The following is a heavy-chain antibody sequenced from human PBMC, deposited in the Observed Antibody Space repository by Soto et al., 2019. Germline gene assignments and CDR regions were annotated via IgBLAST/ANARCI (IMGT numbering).Heavy chain of an antibody. CDR1: GGTFNNYP. CDR2: SIPIFGTA. V-gene: IGHV1-69*13. CDR3: ARGRGYSGDDHYYYFDMDV. D-gene: IGHD5-12*01. J-gene: IGHJ6*02. Sequence: SVKVSCKASGGTFNNYPITWVRQAPGEGLEWMGGSIPIFGTANYAQKFQGRVTISVDESTSTAYMELSSLRSEDTAVYYCARGRGYSGDDHYYYFDMDVWRQGTTVTVSS.